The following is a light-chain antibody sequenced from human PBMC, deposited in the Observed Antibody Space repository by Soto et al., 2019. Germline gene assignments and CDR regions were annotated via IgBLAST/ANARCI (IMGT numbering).Light chain of an antibody. CDR3: AAWDDSLSGYV. V-gene: IGLV1-47*01. J-gene: IGLJ1*01. Sequence: QSVLTQSPSASGTPGQRVTISCSGSSSNIGSNYEYWYQQLPGTAPKLLIYRNNQRPSGVPDRFSASKSGTSASLAISGLRSEDEADYYCAAWDDSLSGYVFGTGTKVTVL. CDR1: SSNIGSNY. CDR2: RNN.